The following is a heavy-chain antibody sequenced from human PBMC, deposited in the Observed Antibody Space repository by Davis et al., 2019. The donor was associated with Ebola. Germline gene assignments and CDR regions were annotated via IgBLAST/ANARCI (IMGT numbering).Heavy chain of an antibody. Sequence: ASVKVSCKASGYTFINYGVTWVRQAPGEGLEWMGWISAYNGNTNYAQILQGRVTMTTDTSTGTAYMELRSLRSDDTAVYFCARTSIVGTTTTASDIWGQGTKVTVSS. J-gene: IGHJ3*02. CDR2: ISAYNGNT. V-gene: IGHV1-18*04. D-gene: IGHD1-26*01. CDR1: GYTFINYG. CDR3: ARTSIVGTTTTASDI.